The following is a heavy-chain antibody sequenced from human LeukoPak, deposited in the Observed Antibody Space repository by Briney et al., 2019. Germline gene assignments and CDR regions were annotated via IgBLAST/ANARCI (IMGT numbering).Heavy chain of an antibody. J-gene: IGHJ3*02. D-gene: IGHD3-16*02. Sequence: GGSLRLSCAASGFTFSSYAMHWVRQAPGKGLEWVAVISYDGSNKYYADSVKGRFTISRGNSKNTLYLQMNSLRAEDTAVYYCARDRSDAFDIWGQGTMVTVSS. V-gene: IGHV3-30-3*01. CDR2: ISYDGSNK. CDR3: ARDRSDAFDI. CDR1: GFTFSSYA.